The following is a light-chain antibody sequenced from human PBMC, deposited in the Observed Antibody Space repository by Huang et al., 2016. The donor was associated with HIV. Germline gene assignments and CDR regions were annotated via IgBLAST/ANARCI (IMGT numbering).Light chain of an antibody. V-gene: IGKV3-20*01. CDR2: GAA. CDR3: QQYGSSPT. J-gene: IGKJ1*01. CDR1: QCVSGAY. Sequence: EIVLTQSPGTLSVSPGERATLACRASQCVSGAYLAWYQQRPGQAPRLLSDGAASRATGIPDRFSGSGSGTDFTLTISRLESEDFAVYYCQQYGSSPTFGQGTKVDIK.